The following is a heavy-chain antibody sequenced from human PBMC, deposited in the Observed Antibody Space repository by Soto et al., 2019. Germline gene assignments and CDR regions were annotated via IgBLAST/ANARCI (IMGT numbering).Heavy chain of an antibody. D-gene: IGHD4-17*01. CDR3: ARDDDYEANGLDY. CDR1: GFTFSRYG. CDR2: IVNDGSDR. J-gene: IGHJ4*02. Sequence: GGSLRLSCVGSGFTFSRYGMHWLRQAPGEGLEWMAVIVNDGSDRDYAASVAGRFTISRDNSKNTLYLQMDNLGVYDTAMYYCARDDDYEANGLDYWGQGTLVTVSS. V-gene: IGHV3-33*01.